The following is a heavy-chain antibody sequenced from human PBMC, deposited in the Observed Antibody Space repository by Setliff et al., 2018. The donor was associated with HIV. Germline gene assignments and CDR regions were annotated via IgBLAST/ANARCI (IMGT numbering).Heavy chain of an antibody. J-gene: IGHJ3*02. D-gene: IGHD5-18*01. Sequence: GGSLRLSCAGSEFAFSSYAMSWVRQAPGKGLEWVSAIRGSGGSTNYADSVKGRFTISRDNSKNTLYLQMNSLRAEDTAVYYCARDWHADGYSTKFAFDIWGQGTMVTVSS. CDR2: IRGSGGST. CDR3: ARDWHADGYSTKFAFDI. V-gene: IGHV3-23*01. CDR1: EFAFSSYA.